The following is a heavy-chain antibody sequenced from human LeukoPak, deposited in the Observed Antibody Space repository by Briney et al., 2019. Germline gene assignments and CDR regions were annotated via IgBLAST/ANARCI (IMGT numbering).Heavy chain of an antibody. V-gene: IGHV3-23*01. D-gene: IGHD6-19*01. CDR2: ISGSGGST. CDR3: AKDFESSGWYSHDRVGHYGMDV. J-gene: IGHJ6*02. CDR1: GFTFSSYA. Sequence: PGGSLRLSCAASGFTFSSYAMSWVRQAPGKGLEWVSAISGSGGSTYYADSVKGRFTISRDNSKNTLYLQMNSLRAEDTAVYYCAKDFESSGWYSHDRVGHYGMDVWGQGTTVTVSS.